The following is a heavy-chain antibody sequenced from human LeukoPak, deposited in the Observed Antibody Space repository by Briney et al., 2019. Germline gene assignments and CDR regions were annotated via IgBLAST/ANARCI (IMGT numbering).Heavy chain of an antibody. V-gene: IGHV4-38-2*02. CDR1: GYSISSGFH. CDR2: IYHTGTT. Sequence: SETLSLTCTVSGYSISSGFHWAWIRQSPGKGLEYIGSIYHTGTTYYNPSLKSRVTMSVHMSKNQFSLKLSSVTAGDAAIYYCARDRTGLAARRAFEYWGEGVLVTVSS. D-gene: IGHD6-6*01. CDR3: ARDRTGLAARRAFEY. J-gene: IGHJ4*02.